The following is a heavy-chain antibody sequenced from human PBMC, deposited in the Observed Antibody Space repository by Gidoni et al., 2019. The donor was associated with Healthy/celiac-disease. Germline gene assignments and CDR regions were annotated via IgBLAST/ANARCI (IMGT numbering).Heavy chain of an antibody. Sequence: EVQLLESGGGLVQPGGSLRLSCAASGFTFSSDAMGWVRQAPGKGLEWVSAISGSGGSTYYADSVKGRFTISRDNSKNTLYLQMNSLRAEDTAVYYCAKGRSSGWYSPSWWGQGTLVTVSS. D-gene: IGHD6-19*01. CDR2: ISGSGGST. V-gene: IGHV3-23*01. CDR1: GFTFSSDA. J-gene: IGHJ4*02. CDR3: AKGRSSGWYSPSW.